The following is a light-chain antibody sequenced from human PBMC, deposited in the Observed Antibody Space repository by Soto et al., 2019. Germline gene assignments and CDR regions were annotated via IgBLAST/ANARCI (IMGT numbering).Light chain of an antibody. CDR1: QSVDSTF. V-gene: IGKV3-20*01. J-gene: IGKJ1*01. CDR2: GVS. CDR3: QQYMSSVT. Sequence: EIVLTQSPGSLSLSPGERATLSCRASQSVDSTFFAWYQKKPGQAPRLLMYGVSKRATGIPDRFSGSGSGTVFNLTISGLEPEDFAVYYCQQYMSSVTFGQGTRVEIK.